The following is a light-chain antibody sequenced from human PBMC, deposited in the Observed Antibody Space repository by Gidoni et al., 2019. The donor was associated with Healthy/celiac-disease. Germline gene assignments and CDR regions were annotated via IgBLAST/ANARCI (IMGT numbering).Light chain of an antibody. CDR1: SSNIGSNT. CDR3: AAWDDSLNGWV. Sequence: QSALTQPPSASGTPGPRVTISCSGSSSNIGSNTVNWYQQLPGTAPKLLIYSKNQRPSGVPDRFSGSKSGTSASLAISGLQSEDEADYYCAAWDDSLNGWVFGGGTKLTVL. J-gene: IGLJ3*02. V-gene: IGLV1-44*01. CDR2: SKN.